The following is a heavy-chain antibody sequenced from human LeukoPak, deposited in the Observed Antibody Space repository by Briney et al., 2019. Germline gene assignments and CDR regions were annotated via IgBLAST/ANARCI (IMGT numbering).Heavy chain of an antibody. CDR1: GYTFTGYY. J-gene: IGHJ4*02. D-gene: IGHD2-15*01. CDR3: ARGVVVAATLLFDY. V-gene: IGHV1-2*02. CDR2: INPNSGGT. Sequence: ASVKVSCKASGYTFTGYYMHWVRQAPGQGLEWMGWINPNSGGTNYAQKFQGRVTMTRDTSISTAYMELSRLRSDDTAEYYCARGVVVAATLLFDYWGQGTLVTVSS.